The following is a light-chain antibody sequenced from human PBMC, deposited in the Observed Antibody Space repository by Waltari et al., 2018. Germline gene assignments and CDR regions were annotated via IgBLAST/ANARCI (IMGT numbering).Light chain of an antibody. Sequence: QSALPQPAPVSGSPGQSITISCTGTRSDVGSYNLSSWYQQHPGKVPKFMIYEGSERPSGVSNRFSGTKSGNTATLTISGLQAEDEADYYCCSYAGSNSWVFGGGTKLTVV. V-gene: IGLV2-23*01. J-gene: IGLJ3*02. CDR1: RSDVGSYNL. CDR3: CSYAGSNSWV. CDR2: EGS.